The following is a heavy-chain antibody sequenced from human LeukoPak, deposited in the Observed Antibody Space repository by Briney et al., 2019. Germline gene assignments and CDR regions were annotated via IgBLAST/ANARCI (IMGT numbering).Heavy chain of an antibody. J-gene: IGHJ6*02. Sequence: GGSLRLSCAASGFTFSSYSMNWVRQAPGKGLEWVSSISSSSSYIYYADSVKGRFTISKDNAKNSLYLQMNSLRAEDTAVYYCARDTNTGSWPHYYYYGMNVWGQGTTVTVSS. CDR3: ARDTNTGSWPHYYYYGMNV. V-gene: IGHV3-21*01. CDR1: GFTFSSYS. CDR2: ISSSSSYI. D-gene: IGHD6-13*01.